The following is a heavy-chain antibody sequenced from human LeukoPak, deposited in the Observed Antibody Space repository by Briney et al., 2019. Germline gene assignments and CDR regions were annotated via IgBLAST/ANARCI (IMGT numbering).Heavy chain of an antibody. J-gene: IGHJ4*02. D-gene: IGHD3-3*01. Sequence: GASVKVSCKASGYTFTSYGISWVRQAPGQGLEWMGWISAYNGNTNYAQKLQGRVTMTTDTSTSTAYMELKSLRADDTAVYYCARSGDYDFWSGYLTRARYFDYWGQGTLVTVSS. CDR3: ARSGDYDFWSGYLTRARYFDY. CDR1: GYTFTSYG. CDR2: ISAYNGNT. V-gene: IGHV1-18*01.